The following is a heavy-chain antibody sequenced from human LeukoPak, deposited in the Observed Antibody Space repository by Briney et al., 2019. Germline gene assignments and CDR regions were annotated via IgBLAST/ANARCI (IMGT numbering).Heavy chain of an antibody. CDR1: GFTFNNYI. J-gene: IGHJ3*02. CDR2: ISTSSTYI. V-gene: IGHV3-21*01. CDR3: ARESVMVVSTKAFDI. D-gene: IGHD2-21*01. Sequence: GGSLRLSCAASGFTFNNYIMNWVRQAPGKGLEWVSSISTSSTYIYYADSVKGRFTISRDNAKNSLYLQMNSLRAEDTAVYYCARESVMVVSTKAFDIWGQGTMVTVSS.